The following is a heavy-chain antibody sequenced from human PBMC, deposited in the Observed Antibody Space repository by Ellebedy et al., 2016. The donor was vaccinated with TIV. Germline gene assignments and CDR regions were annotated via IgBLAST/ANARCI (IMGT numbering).Heavy chain of an antibody. D-gene: IGHD3-22*01. V-gene: IGHV1-8*01. CDR3: ARGGYYYDSSGYIKAIDAFDI. CDR1: GYTFTSYD. CDR2: MNPNSGNT. J-gene: IGHJ3*02. Sequence: ASVKVSCXASGYTFTSYDINWVRQATGQGLEWMGWMNPNSGNTGYAQKFQGRVTMTRNTSISTAYMELSSLRSEDTAVYYCARGGYYYDSSGYIKAIDAFDIWGQGTMVTVSS.